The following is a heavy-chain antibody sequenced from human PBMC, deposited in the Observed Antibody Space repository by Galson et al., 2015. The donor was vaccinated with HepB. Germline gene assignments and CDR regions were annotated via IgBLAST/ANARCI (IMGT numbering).Heavy chain of an antibody. V-gene: IGHV1-46*01. CDR3: ARASIPSNVYNSWSGWFDP. CDR2: INPSGGST. D-gene: IGHD1-14*01. J-gene: IGHJ5*02. Sequence: SVKVSCKASGYTFSSYYIHWVRQAPGQGLEWMGMINPSGGSTNYAQKFQGRVTMTRDTSTSTVYMELSSLRSEDTAVYYCARASIPSNVYNSWSGWFDPWGQGTLVTVSS. CDR1: GYTFSSYY.